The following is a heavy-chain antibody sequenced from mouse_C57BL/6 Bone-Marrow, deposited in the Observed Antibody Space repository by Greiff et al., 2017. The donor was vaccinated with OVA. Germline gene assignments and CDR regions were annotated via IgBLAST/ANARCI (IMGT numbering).Heavy chain of an antibody. D-gene: IGHD1-1*01. J-gene: IGHJ3*01. CDR2: ISSGSSTI. CDR1: GFTFSDYG. CDR3: ATHGRAFAY. V-gene: IGHV5-17*01. Sequence: EVQLVESGGGLVKPGGSLKLSCAASGFTFSDYGMHWVRQAPEKGLEWVAYISSGSSTIYYADTVKGRFTISRDNAKNTLFLQMTSLRSEDTAMYYCATHGRAFAYWGQGTLVTVSA.